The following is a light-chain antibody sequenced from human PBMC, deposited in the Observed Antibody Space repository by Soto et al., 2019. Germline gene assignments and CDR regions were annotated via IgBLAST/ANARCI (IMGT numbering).Light chain of an antibody. CDR3: QHYGSSVPVT. J-gene: IGKJ4*01. CDR1: QSVNRNY. CDR2: SAS. Sequence: EIVLTQSPGTLSLSPGERATLSCRASQSVNRNYLAWYRQRPGQAPRLLIYSASTRATGIPDRFSGSESGTDFTLTISRLEPEDFAVYYCQHYGSSVPVTFGGGTKVDIK. V-gene: IGKV3-20*01.